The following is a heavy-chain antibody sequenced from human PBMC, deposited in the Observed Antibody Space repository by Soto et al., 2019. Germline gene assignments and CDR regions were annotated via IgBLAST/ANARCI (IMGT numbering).Heavy chain of an antibody. D-gene: IGHD1-26*01. CDR1: GFPLINYW. CDR2: IHQNGTEK. J-gene: IGHJ4*02. Sequence: EVQLLESGGGFVQPGGSLRLSCAASGFPLINYWMSWVRQTPGKGLEWVATIHQNGTEKHYVDFVKGRFTISRDNAKNSLYLQLDSLRVEDTAVYYCAGGVGTGHWGQGTLVTVSS. V-gene: IGHV3-7*04. CDR3: AGGVGTGH.